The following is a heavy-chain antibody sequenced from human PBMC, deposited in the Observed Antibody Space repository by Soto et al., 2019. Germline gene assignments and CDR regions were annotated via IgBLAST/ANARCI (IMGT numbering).Heavy chain of an antibody. Sequence: ASVKVSCKASGGTFSSYAISWVRQAPGQGLEWMGGIIPIFGTANYAQKFQGRVTITADESTSTAYMELSSLRSEDTAVYYCASWVSSKGMNRFDPWGQGTLVTVSS. CDR2: IIPIFGTA. V-gene: IGHV1-69*13. CDR3: ASWVSSKGMNRFDP. CDR1: GGTFSSYA. D-gene: IGHD3-10*01. J-gene: IGHJ5*02.